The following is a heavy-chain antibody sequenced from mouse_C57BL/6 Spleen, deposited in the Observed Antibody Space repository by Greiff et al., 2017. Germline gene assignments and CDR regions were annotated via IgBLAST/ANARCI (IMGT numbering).Heavy chain of an antibody. D-gene: IGHD1-1*01. Sequence: QVQLQQPGAELVKPGASVKLSCKASGYTFTSYWMQWVKQRPGQGLEWIGEIDPSDSYTNYNQKFKGKATLTVDTSSSTAYMQLSSLTSEDSAVYYCARGTITTVRGVLDYWGQGTTLTVSS. CDR3: ARGTITTVRGVLDY. V-gene: IGHV1-50*01. CDR2: IDPSDSYT. J-gene: IGHJ2*01. CDR1: GYTFTSYW.